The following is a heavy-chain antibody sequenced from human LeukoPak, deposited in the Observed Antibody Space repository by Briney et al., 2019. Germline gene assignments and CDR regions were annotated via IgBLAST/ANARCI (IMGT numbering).Heavy chain of an antibody. J-gene: IGHJ4*02. Sequence: PSETLSLTCAVYGGSFSGYYWSWIRQPPGKGLEWIGEINHSGSTNYNPSLKSRVTISVDTSKNQFSLKLSSVTAADTAVYYCAMVRGAIPSPFDYWGQGTLVTVSS. CDR2: INHSGST. V-gene: IGHV4-34*01. CDR3: AMVRGAIPSPFDY. D-gene: IGHD3-10*01. CDR1: GGSFSGYY.